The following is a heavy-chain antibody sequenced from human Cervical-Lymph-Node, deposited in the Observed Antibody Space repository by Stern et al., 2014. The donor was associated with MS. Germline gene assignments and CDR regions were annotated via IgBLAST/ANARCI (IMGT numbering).Heavy chain of an antibody. V-gene: IGHV1-2*06. CDR2: IDPNSGAT. CDR1: GYTFTGHY. J-gene: IGHJ3*01. D-gene: IGHD6-19*01. Sequence: QMQLVQSGAEVKKSGASVTVSCKASGYTFTGHYIHWVRQAPGQGLEWMGRIDPNSGATNSAPKFQGRVTMTRDTSVSAAYMDLTRLTSDDTAIYYCARDWGSGWFSDGFDVWGHGTMVTVSS. CDR3: ARDWGSGWFSDGFDV.